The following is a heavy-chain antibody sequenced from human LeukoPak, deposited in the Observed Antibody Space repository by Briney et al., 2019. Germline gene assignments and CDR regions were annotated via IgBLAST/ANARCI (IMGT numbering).Heavy chain of an antibody. J-gene: IGHJ4*02. Sequence: SETLSLTCTVSGGSISSSSYYWGWIRQPPGKGLEWIGSIYYSGSTYYNPSLKSRVTISVDTSKNQFSLKLSSVTAADTAVYYCARAGYYGSGSYSPFDYWGLGTLVTVSS. CDR1: GGSISSSSYY. V-gene: IGHV4-39*01. D-gene: IGHD3-10*01. CDR2: IYYSGST. CDR3: ARAGYYGSGSYSPFDY.